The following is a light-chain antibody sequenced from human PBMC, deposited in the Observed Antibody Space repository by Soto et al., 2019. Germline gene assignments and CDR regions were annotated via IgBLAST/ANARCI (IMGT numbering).Light chain of an antibody. Sequence: DIQLTQARSFLSASAVDVVTITCRASHDISTYLAWYQKKKGKAPKLVIYEASTLQSGVPSRLRGSGYGTELTLTISGMLPEDFATYQCQQLNTLTFTFGQGTRLEIK. J-gene: IGKJ5*01. CDR3: QQLNTLTFT. V-gene: IGKV1-9*01. CDR1: HDISTY. CDR2: EAS.